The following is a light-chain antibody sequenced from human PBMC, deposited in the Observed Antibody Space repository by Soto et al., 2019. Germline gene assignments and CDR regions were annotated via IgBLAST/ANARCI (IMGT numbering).Light chain of an antibody. Sequence: DIVMTQSPDSLAVSLGERATINCKSSQSVLYSSNTKNYLAWYQQKPGQPPKLLIYWASTRESGVPDRFSGSGSGTDFTLTISSLQAEDVAVYYCQQYYSTPQTTFGGGTKVEIK. J-gene: IGKJ4*01. CDR1: QSVLYSSNTKNY. CDR2: WAS. V-gene: IGKV4-1*01. CDR3: QQYYSTPQTT.